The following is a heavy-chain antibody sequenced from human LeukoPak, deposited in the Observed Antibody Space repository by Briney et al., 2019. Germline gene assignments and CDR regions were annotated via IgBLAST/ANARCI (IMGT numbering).Heavy chain of an antibody. V-gene: IGHV3-23*01. J-gene: IGHJ6*03. D-gene: IGHD4-11*01. CDR1: GFTFSSYA. CDR3: AKSMRAMYYSNYDAPLYYHYYYMDV. Sequence: GGSLRLSCAASGFTFSSYAMTWVRQAPGKGLEWVSVISASGGTTYYAGSVKGRFTISRDNSKNTLYLQMSSLRAEDTAVYYCAKSMRAMYYSNYDAPLYYHYYYMDVWGKGTTVTVSS. CDR2: ISASGGTT.